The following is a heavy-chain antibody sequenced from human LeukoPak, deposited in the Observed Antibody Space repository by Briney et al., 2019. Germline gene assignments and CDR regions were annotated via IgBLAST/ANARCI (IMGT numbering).Heavy chain of an antibody. CDR1: GFTFSSYS. CDR2: ISSSSSYI. D-gene: IGHD3-22*01. CDR3: ARGSYYDSSGSRAFDI. J-gene: IGHJ3*02. V-gene: IGHV3-21*01. Sequence: GGSLRLSCAASGFTFSSYSMNWVRQAPGKGLEWVSSISSSSSYIYYADSVKGRFTISRDNAKNSLYLQMNSLRAEDTAVYYCARGSYYDSSGSRAFDIWGQGTMVTVSS.